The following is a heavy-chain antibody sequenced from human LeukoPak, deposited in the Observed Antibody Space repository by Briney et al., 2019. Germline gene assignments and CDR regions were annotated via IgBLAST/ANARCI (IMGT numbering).Heavy chain of an antibody. CDR1: GGSISSSTYY. Sequence: PSETLSLTCTVSGGSISSSTYYWGWIRQPPGKGLEWIGNIFYGGSTYYNPSLKSRVTISLDTSKNQFSLKLSSVTAADTAVYYCARVRPRVVPAAINALAPQFDPWGQGTLVTVSS. J-gene: IGHJ5*02. CDR3: ARVRPRVVPAAINALAPQFDP. V-gene: IGHV4-39*07. CDR2: IFYGGST. D-gene: IGHD2-2*01.